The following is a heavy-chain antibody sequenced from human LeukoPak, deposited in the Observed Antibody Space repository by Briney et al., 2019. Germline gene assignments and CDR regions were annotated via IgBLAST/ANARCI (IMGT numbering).Heavy chain of an antibody. D-gene: IGHD3-22*01. CDR3: ARWGHFDTSGYFVVDY. Sequence: RPSETLSLTCTISDGSISSYYWNWLRQSPGKGLEWIGHIHYSGSTHYNPSLQSRVSISIDTSKKHFSLNLRSVTAVDTAVYYCARWGHFDTSGYFVVDYWGQGTLVTVSS. CDR2: IHYSGST. V-gene: IGHV4-59*01. J-gene: IGHJ4*02. CDR1: DGSISSYY.